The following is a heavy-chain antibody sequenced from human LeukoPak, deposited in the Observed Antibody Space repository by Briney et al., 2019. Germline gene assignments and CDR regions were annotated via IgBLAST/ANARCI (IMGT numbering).Heavy chain of an antibody. CDR3: AKSYDSSGCYILLDY. V-gene: IGHV3-23*01. CDR2: ISGSGGST. Sequence: SGGSLRLSCAASGFTFSSYGMSWVRQAPGKGLEWVSGISGSGGSTYYADSVKGRFTISRDNSKNTLYLQMNSLRAEDTAVYYCAKSYDSSGCYILLDYWGQGTLVTVSS. CDR1: GFTFSSYG. J-gene: IGHJ4*02. D-gene: IGHD3-22*01.